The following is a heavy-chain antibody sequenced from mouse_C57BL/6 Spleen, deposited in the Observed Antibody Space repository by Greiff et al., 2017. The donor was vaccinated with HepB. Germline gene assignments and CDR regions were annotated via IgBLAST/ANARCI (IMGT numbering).Heavy chain of an antibody. CDR3: ARSLITTVVAPLFDY. D-gene: IGHD1-1*01. J-gene: IGHJ2*01. CDR1: GYTFTSYW. V-gene: IGHV1-55*01. CDR2: IYPGSGST. Sequence: QVQLQQPGAELVKPGASVKMSCKASGYTFTSYWITWVKQRPGQGLEWIGDIYPGSGSTNYNEKFKSKATLTVDTSSSTAYMQLSSLTSEDSAVYYCARSLITTVVAPLFDYWGQGTTLTVSS.